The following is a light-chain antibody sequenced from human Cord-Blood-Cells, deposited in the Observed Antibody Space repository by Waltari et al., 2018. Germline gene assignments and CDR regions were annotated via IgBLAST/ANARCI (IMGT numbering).Light chain of an antibody. Sequence: SYELTQPPSVSVALGQTARITCGGKHLGGKNGPWYQQKPGQAPVLVIYRDSNRPSGIPERFSGSNSGNTATLTISRAQAGDEADYYCQVWDSSTALVFGGGTKLTVL. CDR3: QVWDSSTALV. J-gene: IGLJ2*01. CDR2: RDS. V-gene: IGLV3-9*01. CDR1: HLGGKN.